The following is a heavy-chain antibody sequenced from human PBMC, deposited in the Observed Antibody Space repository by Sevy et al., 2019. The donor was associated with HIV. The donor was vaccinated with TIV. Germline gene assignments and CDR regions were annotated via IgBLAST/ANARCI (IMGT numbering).Heavy chain of an antibody. D-gene: IGHD6-13*01. CDR3: VLSSSWYYFDY. Sequence: GGSLRLSCAASGFTFSSYAMSWVRQAPGKGLEWVSAISGSGGSTYYADSVKGRFTISRDNSKNTLYLQMNSLRVEDTAVYYCVLSSSWYYFDYWGQGTLVTVSS. CDR1: GFTFSSYA. CDR2: ISGSGGST. V-gene: IGHV3-23*01. J-gene: IGHJ4*02.